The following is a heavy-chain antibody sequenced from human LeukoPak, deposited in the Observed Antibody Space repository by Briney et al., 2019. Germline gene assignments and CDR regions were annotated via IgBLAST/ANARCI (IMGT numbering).Heavy chain of an antibody. Sequence: GGSLRLSCAASGFTVSSNYMNWVRQAPEKGLEWVSVIYSSGTTYYADSVKGRFTISRDNSKNMLHLQMNSLRAEDTAVYYCAKDRTSMVTTGLDYWGQGTLVTVSS. V-gene: IGHV3-53*01. J-gene: IGHJ4*02. CDR3: AKDRTSMVTTGLDY. CDR2: IYSSGTT. CDR1: GFTVSSNY. D-gene: IGHD4-17*01.